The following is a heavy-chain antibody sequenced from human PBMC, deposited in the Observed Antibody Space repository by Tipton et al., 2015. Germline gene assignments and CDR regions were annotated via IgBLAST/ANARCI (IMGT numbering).Heavy chain of an antibody. Sequence: TLSLTCSVSSDSISKYYWSWIRQPPGKELQWIGYIQYSGGTNYNPSLESRVGMSVDTSKTQFSLEMRSVTATDTAVYYCARARGRHGGLFDSWGQGTLVTVSS. CDR1: SDSISKYY. J-gene: IGHJ4*02. CDR2: IQYSGGT. V-gene: IGHV4-59*01. D-gene: IGHD4-23*01. CDR3: ARARGRHGGLFDS.